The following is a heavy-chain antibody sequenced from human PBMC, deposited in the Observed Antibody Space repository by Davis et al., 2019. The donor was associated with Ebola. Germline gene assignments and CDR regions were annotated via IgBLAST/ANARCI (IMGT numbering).Heavy chain of an antibody. J-gene: IGHJ6*02. D-gene: IGHD3-3*01. V-gene: IGHV1-18*04. CDR2: IITDNG. Sequence: ASVKVSCKASGYTFTSYGISWVRQAPGQGLEWMGWIITDNGNRVTMSTDTSTSTAYMELRSLRSDDTAVYYCARSPGILEWPGMDVWGQGTTVTVSS. CDR1: GYTFTSYG. CDR3: ARSPGILEWPGMDV.